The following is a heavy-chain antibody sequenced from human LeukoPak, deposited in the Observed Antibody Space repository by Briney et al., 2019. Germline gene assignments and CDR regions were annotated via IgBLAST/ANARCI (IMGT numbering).Heavy chain of an antibody. D-gene: IGHD1-7*01. CDR3: ARDVSGTTRRLFAFDI. CDR2: IFQGGTT. CDR1: GYSIRSGFY. V-gene: IGHV4-38-2*02. Sequence: SETLSLTCTVSGYSIRSGFYWGWIRQAPGKGLEWIGSIFQGGTTFYNPSLKSRVTISVDTSKNQFSLKLSSVTAADTAVYYCARDVSGTTRRLFAFDIWGQGTMVTVSS. J-gene: IGHJ3*02.